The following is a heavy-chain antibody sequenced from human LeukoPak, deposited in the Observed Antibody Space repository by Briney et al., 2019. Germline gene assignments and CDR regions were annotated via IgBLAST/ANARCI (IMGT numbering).Heavy chain of an antibody. J-gene: IGHJ5*01. CDR3: ARGAGWYGS. V-gene: IGHV4-59*01. CDR2: IHYTGTT. Sequence: SETLSLTCTVSGGSISPNYWSWLRQPPGKGREWIGYIHYTGTTRYNPSLNGRVTISVDTSKNQFSLKLRSVTATDTAVYYCARGAGWYGSWGQGTLVAVSS. CDR1: GGSISPNY.